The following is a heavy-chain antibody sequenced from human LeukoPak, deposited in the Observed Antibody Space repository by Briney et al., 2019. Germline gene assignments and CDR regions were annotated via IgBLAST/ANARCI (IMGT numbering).Heavy chain of an antibody. Sequence: ASVKVSCKASGGTFSNYAINWVRQAPGEGLEWMGGIIPIFGSPNYAQNLQGRATITTDESTSTAYMELSSLRSEDTAVYYCARGGLGVYNSPAVTWGQGTLVTVSS. V-gene: IGHV1-69*05. CDR1: GGTFSNYA. CDR3: ARGGLGVYNSPAVT. CDR2: IIPIFGSP. D-gene: IGHD6-13*01. J-gene: IGHJ5*02.